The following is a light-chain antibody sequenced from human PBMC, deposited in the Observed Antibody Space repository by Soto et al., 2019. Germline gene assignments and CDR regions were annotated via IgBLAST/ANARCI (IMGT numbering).Light chain of an antibody. CDR3: QQYGSSPLT. Sequence: EIVGTQSPGTLSLSPATRAALYCRASQSVRSSYFAWYQQKPGQAPRLLIFGASTRAPGIPDRFSGSGSGTDFTLTISKLEPEDFALFYCQQYGSSPLTFGEVGKVDIK. J-gene: IGKJ4*01. V-gene: IGKV3-20*01. CDR2: GAS. CDR1: QSVRSSY.